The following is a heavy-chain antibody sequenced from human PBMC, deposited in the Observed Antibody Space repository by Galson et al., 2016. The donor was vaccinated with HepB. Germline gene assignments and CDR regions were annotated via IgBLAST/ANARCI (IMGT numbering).Heavy chain of an antibody. D-gene: IGHD4-17*01. CDR3: ASPVYGDYISYYYYGMDV. V-gene: IGHV3-64*02. CDR1: GFTLSNFA. Sequence: SLRLSCAASGFTLSNFAMHWVRQAPGTGLAYVSGISSDGGSTFYADSVKARFTVSSDNSKNTLYLQMGSLRADDMAVYYCASPVYGDYISYYYYGMDVWGQGTTVTVAS. J-gene: IGHJ6*02. CDR2: ISSDGGST.